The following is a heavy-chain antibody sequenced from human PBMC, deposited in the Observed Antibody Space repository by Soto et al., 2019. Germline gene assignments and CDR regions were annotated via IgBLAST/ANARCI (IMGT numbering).Heavy chain of an antibody. J-gene: IGHJ2*01. CDR2: ISGSGGSS. CDR3: AKDQSSGYYGPNRHWYFDL. CDR1: GFTFSSYA. D-gene: IGHD3-22*01. V-gene: IGHV3-23*01. Sequence: GGSLRLSCAASGFTFSSYAMSWVRQAPGKGLEWVSAISGSGGSSYYADSVKGRFTISRDNSKNTLYLQMNSLRAEDTAVYYCAKDQSSGYYGPNRHWYFDLWGRGTLVTVSS.